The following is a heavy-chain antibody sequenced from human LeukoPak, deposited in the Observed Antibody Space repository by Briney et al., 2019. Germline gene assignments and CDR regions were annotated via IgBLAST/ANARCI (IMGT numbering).Heavy chain of an antibody. CDR2: INSDGSST. V-gene: IGHV3-74*01. CDR3: ARDISSGWDNWFDP. J-gene: IGHJ5*02. D-gene: IGHD6-19*01. Sequence: GSLRLSCSASGFNLSSYWMHWVRPSSGEGPVLVSRINSDGSSTSYADSVKGRFTISRDNAKNTLYLQMNSLRAEDTAVYYCARDISSGWDNWFDPWGQGTLVTVSS. CDR1: GFNLSSYW.